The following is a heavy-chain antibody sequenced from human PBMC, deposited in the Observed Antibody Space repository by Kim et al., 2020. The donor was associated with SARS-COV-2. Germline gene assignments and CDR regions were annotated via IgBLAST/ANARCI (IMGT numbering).Heavy chain of an antibody. Sequence: GGSLRLSCVGSGFTFRSYAMDWVRQAPGKGLEWVSSIGSTGGTTYYADSVKGRFTISRDNSNNVLFLQMNSLRVDDSAGYYCTRDVIPGNGIWDPFELWGQGTVVTVS. CDR1: GFTFRSYA. D-gene: IGHD1-1*01. V-gene: IGHV3-23*01. J-gene: IGHJ3*01. CDR2: IGSTGGTT. CDR3: TRDVIPGNGIWDPFEL.